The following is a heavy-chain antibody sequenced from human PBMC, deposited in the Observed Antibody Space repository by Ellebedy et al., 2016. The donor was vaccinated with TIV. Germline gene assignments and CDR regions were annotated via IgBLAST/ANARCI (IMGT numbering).Heavy chain of an antibody. J-gene: IGHJ6*03. Sequence: GESLKISXAASGFTVSSNYMSWVRQAPGKGLEWVSVIYSGGSTYYADSVKGRFTISRDNSKNTLYLQMNSLRAEDTAVYYCARGSSSWYGYYYMDVWGKGTTVTVSS. CDR2: IYSGGST. CDR3: ARGSSSWYGYYYMDV. V-gene: IGHV3-53*01. CDR1: GFTVSSNY. D-gene: IGHD6-13*01.